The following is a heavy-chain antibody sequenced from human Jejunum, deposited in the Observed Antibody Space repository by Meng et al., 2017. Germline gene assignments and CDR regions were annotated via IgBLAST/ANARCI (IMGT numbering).Heavy chain of an antibody. CDR1: GYTFTSYA. V-gene: IGHV1-3*01. J-gene: IGHJ5*01. CDR2: INAANGDT. CDR3: ARESWDSTGSYWFDS. D-gene: IGHD2-2*01. Sequence: QVQLVQAGAEVKKTGDSVKVSCKTSGYTFTSYAMHWVRQDPGQRLEWMGWINAANGDTRYSQKFQGRVTITRDTSARTAYMEVSSLRFEDTAVYYCARESWDSTGSYWFDSWGQGTLVTVFS.